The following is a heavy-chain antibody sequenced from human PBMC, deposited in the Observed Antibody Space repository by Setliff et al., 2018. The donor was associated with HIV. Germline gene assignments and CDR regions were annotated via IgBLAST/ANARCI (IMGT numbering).Heavy chain of an antibody. CDR2: IYYDGRT. J-gene: IGHJ4*02. CDR1: GGSVSMSSYY. Sequence: SETLSLTCTVSGGSVSMSSYYWGWIRQPTGKGLEWIGTIYYDGRTQYNPSFKSRVTISVDTSRNQFSVRLISVTAADAAVHYCVRMESTRPPRGLDYWGQGARVTVSS. V-gene: IGHV4-39*01. D-gene: IGHD6-6*01. CDR3: VRMESTRPPRGLDY.